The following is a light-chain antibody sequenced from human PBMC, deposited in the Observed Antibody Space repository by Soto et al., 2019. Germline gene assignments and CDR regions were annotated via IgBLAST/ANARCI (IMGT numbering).Light chain of an antibody. Sequence: EIVLTQSPGTLSLSPGERATLSCRASQTFSSYLAWYQQKPGQAPRLLIYGASSRATGIPDRFSGSWSGTDFTLTISRLEPEDVAVYYRQQYGSSPPFTFGPGTKVDIK. CDR1: QTFSSY. J-gene: IGKJ3*01. CDR2: GAS. CDR3: QQYGSSPPFT. V-gene: IGKV3-20*01.